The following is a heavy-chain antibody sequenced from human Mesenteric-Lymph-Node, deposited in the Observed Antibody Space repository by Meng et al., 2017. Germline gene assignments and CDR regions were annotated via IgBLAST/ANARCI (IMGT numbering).Heavy chain of an antibody. J-gene: IGHJ3*02. CDR2: ISYDGSNK. Sequence: GESLKISCAASGFTFSSYAMHWVRQVPGKGLEWVAVISYDGSNKYYADSVKGRFTISRDNSKNTLYLQMNSLRAEDTAVYYCARGRESGYCSGGSCYSRDDAFDIWGQGTMVTVSS. V-gene: IGHV3-30*01. CDR3: ARGRESGYCSGGSCYSRDDAFDI. D-gene: IGHD2-15*01. CDR1: GFTFSSYA.